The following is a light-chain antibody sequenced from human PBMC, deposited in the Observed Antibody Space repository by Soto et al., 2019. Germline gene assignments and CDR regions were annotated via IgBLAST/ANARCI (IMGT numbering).Light chain of an antibody. CDR2: DAS. V-gene: IGKV1-33*01. Sequence: DIQMTQSPSSLSASVGDRVTITCQASQDISNYLNWYQRKPGKAPKLLIYDASNVETGVPSRFSGSGSGTDFTFTISSLQPEDIAAYYCQQYDSLPYTFGQGTTVEIK. CDR3: QQYDSLPYT. CDR1: QDISNY. J-gene: IGKJ2*01.